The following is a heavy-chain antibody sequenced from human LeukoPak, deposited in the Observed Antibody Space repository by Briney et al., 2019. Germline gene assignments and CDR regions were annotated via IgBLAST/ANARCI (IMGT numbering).Heavy chain of an antibody. Sequence: SETLSLTCTVSGGSVSSSSYYWGWIHQPPGKEREWIGSIYYSGSTYYNPSLKSRVTISVDTSKNQFSLKLSSVTAADTAVYYCARQGFPYYDFWSGYGFLGYWGQGTLVTVSS. J-gene: IGHJ4*02. V-gene: IGHV4-39*01. CDR3: ARQGFPYYDFWSGYGFLGY. CDR2: IYYSGST. D-gene: IGHD3-3*01. CDR1: GGSVSSSSYY.